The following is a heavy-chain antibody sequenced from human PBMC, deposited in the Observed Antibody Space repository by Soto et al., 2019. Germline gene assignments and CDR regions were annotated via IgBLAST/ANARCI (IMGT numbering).Heavy chain of an antibody. CDR2: IYYSGST. J-gene: IGHJ4*02. Sequence: SETLSLTCTVSGGSISSYYWSWIRQPPGKGLEWIGYIYYSGSTNYNPSLKSRVTISVDTSKNHFSLKLSSVTAADTAVYYCARQRGPGVLDYWGQGTLVTVSS. CDR3: ARQRGPGVLDY. V-gene: IGHV4-59*08. CDR1: GGSISSYY. D-gene: IGHD3-10*01.